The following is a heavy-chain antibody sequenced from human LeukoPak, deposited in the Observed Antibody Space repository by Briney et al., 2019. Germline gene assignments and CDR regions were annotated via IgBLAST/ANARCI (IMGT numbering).Heavy chain of an antibody. J-gene: IGHJ4*02. V-gene: IGHV3-53*01. Sequence: GGSLRLSCAASGFTFSSYAMSWVRQAPGKGLEWVSVIYSGGSTYYADSVKDRFATSRDNSKNTLYLQMNSLRAEDTAVYYCARGGDDYFGSFDFWGQGTLVTVSS. D-gene: IGHD5-12*01. CDR3: ARGGDDYFGSFDF. CDR2: IYSGGST. CDR1: GFTFSSYA.